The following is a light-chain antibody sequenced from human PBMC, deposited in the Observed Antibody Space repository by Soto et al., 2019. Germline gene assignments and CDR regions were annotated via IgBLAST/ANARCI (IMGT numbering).Light chain of an antibody. CDR3: QQYGSSPLT. CDR2: GAS. V-gene: IGKV3-20*01. Sequence: EIVMTHSPATLSVSPGEGSTLSCRASQSVSSSYLAWYQQKPGQAPRLLIYGASSRATGIPDRFSGSGSGTDFTLTISRLEPEDFAVYYCQQYGSSPLTFGGGTKVDIK. CDR1: QSVSSSY. J-gene: IGKJ4*01.